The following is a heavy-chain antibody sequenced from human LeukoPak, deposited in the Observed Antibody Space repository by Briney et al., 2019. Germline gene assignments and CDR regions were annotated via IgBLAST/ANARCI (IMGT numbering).Heavy chain of an antibody. D-gene: IGHD5-18*01. CDR3: ARDTWVDSYGLDY. V-gene: IGHV1-2*02. Sequence: ASVKVSCKASGYTFTGYYMHWVRQAPGQGLEWMGWINPNSSGTNYAQKFQGRVTMTRDTSISTAYMELSRLRSDDTAVYYCARDTWVDSYGLDYWGQGTLVTVSS. J-gene: IGHJ4*02. CDR1: GYTFTGYY. CDR2: INPNSSGT.